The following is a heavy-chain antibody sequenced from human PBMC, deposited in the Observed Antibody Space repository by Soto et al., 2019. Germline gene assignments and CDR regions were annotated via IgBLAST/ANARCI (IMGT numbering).Heavy chain of an antibody. CDR2: ISGSGGST. Sequence: PGGSLRLSCAASGFTFSSYAMSWVRQAPGKGLEWVSAISGSGGSTYYADSVKGRFTISRDNSKNPLYLQMNSLRAEDTAVYYCATGRGVNFYYGMDVWGQGTTVTVSS. D-gene: IGHD3-10*01. CDR1: GFTFSSYA. CDR3: ATGRGVNFYYGMDV. V-gene: IGHV3-23*01. J-gene: IGHJ6*02.